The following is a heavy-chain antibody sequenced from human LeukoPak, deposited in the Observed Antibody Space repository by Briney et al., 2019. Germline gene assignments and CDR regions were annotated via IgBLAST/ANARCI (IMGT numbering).Heavy chain of an antibody. CDR3: ARDLFGMSAYYYYYGMDV. Sequence: PGGSLRLSCAASGFTFSSYSMNWVRQAPGKGLEWVSYISSSSSTIYYADSVKGRFTISRDNAKNSLYLQMDSLRAEDTAVYYCARDLFGMSAYYYYYGMDVWGQGTTVTVSS. CDR1: GFTFSSYS. V-gene: IGHV3-48*01. CDR2: ISSSSSTI. D-gene: IGHD1-14*01. J-gene: IGHJ6*02.